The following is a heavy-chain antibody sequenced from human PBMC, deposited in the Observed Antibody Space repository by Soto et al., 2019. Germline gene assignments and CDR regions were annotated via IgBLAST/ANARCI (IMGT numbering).Heavy chain of an antibody. V-gene: IGHV1-69*06. D-gene: IGHD3-3*01. Sequence: QMQLVQSGAEVKKPGSSVKVSCKASGGTLSSFINYPINWVRQAPGQGLGWMGGIVPNVATVNYAQKFQGRVTITADKSTGTAYMELSSLRSEDTALYYCARRDTSGFLRYFDNWGQGTLVTVSS. CDR1: GGTLSSFINYP. J-gene: IGHJ4*02. CDR3: ARRDTSGFLRYFDN. CDR2: IVPNVATV.